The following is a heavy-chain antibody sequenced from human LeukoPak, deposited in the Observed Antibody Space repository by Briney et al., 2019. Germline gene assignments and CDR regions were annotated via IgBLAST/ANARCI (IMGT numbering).Heavy chain of an antibody. J-gene: IGHJ6*02. CDR3: ARSGPLGSYYYGMDV. CDR1: GFTFSDYY. CDR2: ISSSGSTI. D-gene: IGHD1-26*01. Sequence: GGSLRLSCAASGFTFSDYYMSWIRQAPGKGLEWVSYISSSGSTIYYADSVKGRFTISRDNAKNSLYLQMNSLKAEDTAVYYCARSGPLGSYYYGMDVWGQGTTVTVSS. V-gene: IGHV3-11*01.